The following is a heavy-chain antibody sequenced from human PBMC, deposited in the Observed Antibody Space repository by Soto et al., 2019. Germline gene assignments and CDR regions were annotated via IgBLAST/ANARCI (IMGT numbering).Heavy chain of an antibody. Sequence: QVQLVQSGAEVKKPGASVKVSCKASGYTFTSYDINWVRQATGQGLEWMGWMNPNSGNTGYAQKFQGRVTMTRNTSISTAYMELSSLRSEDTAVYYCARDHAYQLQSWSEYNWFDPWGQGTLVTVSS. V-gene: IGHV1-8*01. J-gene: IGHJ5*02. D-gene: IGHD1-1*01. CDR1: GYTFTSYD. CDR3: ARDHAYQLQSWSEYNWFDP. CDR2: MNPNSGNT.